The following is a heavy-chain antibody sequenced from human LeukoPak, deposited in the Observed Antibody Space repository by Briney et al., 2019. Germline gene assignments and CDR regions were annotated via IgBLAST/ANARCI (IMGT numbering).Heavy chain of an antibody. CDR2: ISSSSSYI. J-gene: IGHJ4*02. Sequence: GSLRLSCAASGFTLSSYSMDWVRQAPGKGLEWVSSISSSSSYIYYADSVKGRFTISRDNAKNSLYLQMNSLRAEDTAVYYCARDHYYGSGSYSVWGQGTLVTVSS. D-gene: IGHD3-10*01. V-gene: IGHV3-21*01. CDR1: GFTLSSYS. CDR3: ARDHYYGSGSYSV.